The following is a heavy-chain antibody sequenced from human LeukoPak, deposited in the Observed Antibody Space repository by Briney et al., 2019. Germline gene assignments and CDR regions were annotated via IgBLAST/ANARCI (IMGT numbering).Heavy chain of an antibody. Sequence: PSETLSLTCAVYGGSFSGYYWSWLRQPPGKGLEWIGEINHSGSTNYNPSLKSRVTISVDTSKNQFSLKLSSVTAADTAVYYCARMDYLDAFDIWGQGTMVTVSS. V-gene: IGHV4-34*01. J-gene: IGHJ3*02. CDR3: ARMDYLDAFDI. CDR1: GGSFSGYY. D-gene: IGHD3/OR15-3a*01. CDR2: INHSGST.